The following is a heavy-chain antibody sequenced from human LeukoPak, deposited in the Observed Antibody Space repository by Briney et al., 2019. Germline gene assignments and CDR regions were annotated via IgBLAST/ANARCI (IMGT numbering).Heavy chain of an antibody. Sequence: GASVKVSCKASGGSFNNYAITWVRQAPGQGLEWMGWISAYNGNTNYAQKLQGRVTMTTDTSTSTAYMELRSLRSDDTAVYYCARVSYCSSTSCPDYWGQGTLVTVSS. CDR1: GGSFNNYA. J-gene: IGHJ4*02. D-gene: IGHD2-2*01. V-gene: IGHV1-18*01. CDR3: ARVSYCSSTSCPDY. CDR2: ISAYNGNT.